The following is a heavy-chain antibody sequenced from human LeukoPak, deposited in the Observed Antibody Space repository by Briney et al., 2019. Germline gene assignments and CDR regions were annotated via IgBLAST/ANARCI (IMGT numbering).Heavy chain of an antibody. J-gene: IGHJ4*02. V-gene: IGHV4-59*01. Sequence: SETLSLTCTVSGASISSYYWSWIRQPPGKGLEWIGYIYYSGSTNYNPSLKSRVTISVDTSKNQFSLKLSSVTAADTAVYYCASTYSSGWYWLDYWGQGTLVTVSS. CDR1: GASISSYY. CDR3: ASTYSSGWYWLDY. D-gene: IGHD6-19*01. CDR2: IYYSGST.